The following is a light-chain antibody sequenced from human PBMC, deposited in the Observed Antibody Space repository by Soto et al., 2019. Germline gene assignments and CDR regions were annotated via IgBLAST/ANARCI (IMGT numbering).Light chain of an antibody. Sequence: DIWMTQSPATLSESKRERVTITCRASQSMSRVLSWCQQKPGRAAKVLIFDASSLESGVPSRFIGSGSATKVSLTIISLQHSEFAAFYCRQHYDSPGTFGQGTKVDIK. CDR1: QSMSRV. CDR3: RQHYDSPGT. CDR2: DAS. J-gene: IGKJ1*01. V-gene: IGKV1-5*01.